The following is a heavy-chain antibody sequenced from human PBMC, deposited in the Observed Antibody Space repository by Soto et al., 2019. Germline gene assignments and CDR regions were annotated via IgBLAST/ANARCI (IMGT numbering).Heavy chain of an antibody. J-gene: IGHJ4*02. CDR3: ARVGHSGSYSDY. CDR1: GGTFSSYA. Sequence: QVQLVQSGAEVKKPGSSVKVSCKASGGTFSSYAISWVRQAPGQGLEWMGGIIPIFGTANYAQKFQGRVTVSADESTSTADMELSRLRSEDTAVYYCARVGHSGSYSDYWGQGTLGTVSS. D-gene: IGHD1-26*01. V-gene: IGHV1-69*12. CDR2: IIPIFGTA.